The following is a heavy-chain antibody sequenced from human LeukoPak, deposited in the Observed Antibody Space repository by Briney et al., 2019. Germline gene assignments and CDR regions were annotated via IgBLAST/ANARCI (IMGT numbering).Heavy chain of an antibody. CDR1: GFTFSSHA. Sequence: GGSLRLSCAASGFTFSSHAMTWVRQASGKGPEWVSSIRGSGGNTYYADSVKGRFTISRDNFQNTLYLQMNSLRAEDTAVYYCAKDYYDSSIFSAPHLFACWGQGTLVTVSS. CDR2: IRGSGGNT. CDR3: AKDYYDSSIFSAPHLFAC. J-gene: IGHJ4*02. V-gene: IGHV3-23*01. D-gene: IGHD3-22*01.